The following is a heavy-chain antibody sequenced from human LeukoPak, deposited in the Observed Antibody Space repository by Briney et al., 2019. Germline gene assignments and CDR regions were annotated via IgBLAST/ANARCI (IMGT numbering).Heavy chain of an antibody. CDR2: INPNSGGT. V-gene: IGHV1-2*02. Sequence: ASVKVSCQASGYTFTDYYMHWLRPPPAKGLEGMGWINPNSGGTNYAQKFQGRVTMTRDTSISTAYMELSRLRSDDTAVYYCARERVAVAGGGLDYWGQGTLVTVSS. CDR3: ARERVAVAGGGLDY. D-gene: IGHD6-19*01. CDR1: GYTFTDYY. J-gene: IGHJ4*02.